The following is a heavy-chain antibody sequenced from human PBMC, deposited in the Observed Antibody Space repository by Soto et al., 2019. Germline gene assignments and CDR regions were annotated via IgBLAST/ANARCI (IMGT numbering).Heavy chain of an antibody. CDR3: VQGGTYFDY. CDR2: IDSDGSST. D-gene: IGHD1-1*01. V-gene: IGHV3-74*01. CDR1: GFTFNSYW. Sequence: EVQLVESGGGLVQPGGSLRLSCAAAGFTFNSYWMHWVRQAPGKGLVWVSRIDSDGSSTSYADSVKGRFTISRDNAKNTLYLQMNSLGADDTAVYYCVQGGTYFDYWGQGTLVTVSS. J-gene: IGHJ4*02.